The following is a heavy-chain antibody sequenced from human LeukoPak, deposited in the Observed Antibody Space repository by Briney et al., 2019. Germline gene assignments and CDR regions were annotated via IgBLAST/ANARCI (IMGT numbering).Heavy chain of an antibody. CDR2: IWYDGSNK. V-gene: IGHV3-33*08. Sequence: GGSLRLSCAASGFTFSSNAMHWVRQAPGKGLEWVAVIWYDGSNKYYADSVKGRFTISRDNSKNTLYLQMNSLRAEDTAVYYCARDIAARRFDYWGQGTLVTVSS. CDR3: ARDIAARRFDY. J-gene: IGHJ4*02. D-gene: IGHD6-6*01. CDR1: GFTFSSNA.